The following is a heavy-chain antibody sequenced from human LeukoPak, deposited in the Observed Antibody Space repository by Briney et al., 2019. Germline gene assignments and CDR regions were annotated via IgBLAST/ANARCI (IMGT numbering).Heavy chain of an antibody. V-gene: IGHV1-2*02. CDR1: GYTFTGYY. Sequence: GASVKVSCKASGYTFTGYYMHWVRQAPGQGLEWMGWINPNSGGTNYAQKFQGRVTMTRDTSISTAYMELSRLRSDDTAVYYCARSEAGTLYYFDYWGQGTPVTVSS. CDR2: INPNSGGT. CDR3: ARSEAGTLYYFDY. J-gene: IGHJ4*02. D-gene: IGHD6-13*01.